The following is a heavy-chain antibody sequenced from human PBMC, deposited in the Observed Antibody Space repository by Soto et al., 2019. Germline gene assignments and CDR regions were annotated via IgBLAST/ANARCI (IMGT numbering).Heavy chain of an antibody. CDR1: GFTFGDYW. Sequence: GSMRLSCAASGFTFGDYWMHWVRQPPGKGPEWVSRMTGDGRTTQYADSVKGRFTASRDNAKSTLYLQMNSLRAEDTAVYYCATAEVDYWGPGTLVTVSS. J-gene: IGHJ4*02. CDR2: MTGDGRTT. CDR3: ATAEVDY. V-gene: IGHV3-74*03.